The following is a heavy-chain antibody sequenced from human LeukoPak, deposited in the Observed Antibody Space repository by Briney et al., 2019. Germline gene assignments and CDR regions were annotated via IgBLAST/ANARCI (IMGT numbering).Heavy chain of an antibody. CDR2: INHSGST. D-gene: IGHD2-2*02. CDR3: AGIVVVPAAIRDGMDV. V-gene: IGHV4-34*01. J-gene: IGHJ6*02. CDR1: GGSFSGYY. Sequence: SETLSLTCAVHGGSFSGYYWSWIRPPPGKGLGWIGEINHSGSTNYNPSLKSRVTISVDTSKNQFSLKLSSVTAADTAVYYCAGIVVVPAAIRDGMDVWGQGTTVTVSS.